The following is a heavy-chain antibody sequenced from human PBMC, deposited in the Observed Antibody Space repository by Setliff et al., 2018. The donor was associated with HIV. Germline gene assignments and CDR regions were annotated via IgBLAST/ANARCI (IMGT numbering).Heavy chain of an antibody. CDR3: ARTWGAGVTGYWFEP. CDR2: MNPNSGNT. D-gene: IGHD3-9*01. J-gene: IGHJ5*02. V-gene: IGHV1-8*01. Sequence: ASVKVSCKVSGYSLTELSMHWVRQAPGKGLEWMGWMNPNSGNTGFAQKFQGRVTMTRNTSISTAYMELRSLRSEDTAVYFCARTWGAGVTGYWFEPWGQGTRVTVSS. CDR1: GYSLTELS.